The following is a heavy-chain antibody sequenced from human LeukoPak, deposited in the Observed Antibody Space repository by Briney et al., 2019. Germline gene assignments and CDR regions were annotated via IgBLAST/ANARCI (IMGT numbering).Heavy chain of an antibody. V-gene: IGHV4-59*01. CDR3: ATAKGSVAGLIDY. CDR1: GGSISSYY. J-gene: IGHJ4*02. CDR2: IYYSGST. Sequence: SETLSLTCTVSGGSISSYYWSWIRQPPGKGLEWNGYIYYSGSTNYNPSLKSRVTISVDTSKNQFSLKMSSMTAADTAVYYCATAKGSVAGLIDYWGQGTLVTVSS. D-gene: IGHD6-19*01.